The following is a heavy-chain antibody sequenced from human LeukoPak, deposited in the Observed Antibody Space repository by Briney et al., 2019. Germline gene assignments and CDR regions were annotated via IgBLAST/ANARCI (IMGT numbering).Heavy chain of an antibody. V-gene: IGHV3-21*01. Sequence: GGSLRLSCAASGFTFSSYSMNWVRQAPGRGVEWVASISSSSYIYYADSVKVRFTITRDNAKNALYLQMNSLRAEDTAVYYCAREGTYSSGWYGNEYYYGMDVWGQGTTVTVSS. J-gene: IGHJ6*02. D-gene: IGHD6-19*01. CDR1: GFTFSSYS. CDR3: AREGTYSSGWYGNEYYYGMDV. CDR2: ISSSSYI.